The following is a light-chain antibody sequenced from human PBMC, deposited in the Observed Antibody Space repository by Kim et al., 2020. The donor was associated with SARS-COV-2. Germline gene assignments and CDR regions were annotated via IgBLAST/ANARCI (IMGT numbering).Light chain of an antibody. CDR1: SSDVGGYNY. Sequence: QSALTQTRSVSGSPGQSVTISCTGTSSDVGGYNYVSWYQQHPGKAPKLMIYDVSKRPSGVPDRFSGSKSGNTASLTISGLQAEDEADYYCCSYAGNYRGVFGGGTKLTVL. CDR3: CSYAGNYRGV. J-gene: IGLJ3*02. CDR2: DVS. V-gene: IGLV2-11*01.